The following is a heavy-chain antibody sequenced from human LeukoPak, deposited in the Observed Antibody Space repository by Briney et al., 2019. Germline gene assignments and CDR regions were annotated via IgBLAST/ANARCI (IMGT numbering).Heavy chain of an antibody. V-gene: IGHV1-18*01. CDR1: GYTFTSYG. Sequence: ASVKVSCKASGYTFTSYGISSVRQAPGQGLEWMGWISAYNGNTNYAQKLQGRVTMTTDTSTSTAYMELRSLRSDDTAVYYCARDVAAAATYYYYGMDVWGQGTTVTVSS. CDR2: ISAYNGNT. CDR3: ARDVAAAATYYYYGMDV. J-gene: IGHJ6*02. D-gene: IGHD6-13*01.